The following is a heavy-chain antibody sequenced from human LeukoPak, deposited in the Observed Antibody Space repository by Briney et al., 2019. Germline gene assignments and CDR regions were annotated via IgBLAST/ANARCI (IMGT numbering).Heavy chain of an antibody. CDR1: QFTFSSYA. V-gene: IGHV3-30-3*01. CDR3: ARSPVDYYDSSGYYFDY. D-gene: IGHD3-22*01. J-gene: IGHJ4*02. Sequence: PGGSLRLSCAASQFTFSSYAMHWVRQAPGKGLEWVAVISYDGNNKYYADSVKGRFTISRDNSKNTLYLQMNSLRAEDTAVYYCARSPVDYYDSSGYYFDYWGQGTLVTVPS. CDR2: ISYDGNNK.